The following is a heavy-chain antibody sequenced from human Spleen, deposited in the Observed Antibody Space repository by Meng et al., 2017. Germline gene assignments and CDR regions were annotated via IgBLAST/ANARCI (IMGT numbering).Heavy chain of an antibody. CDR2: ISYDGSNK. D-gene: IGHD6-19*01. V-gene: IGHV3-30*04. CDR3: AREEGHIAVAGFDY. Sequence: GESLKISCEASGFTFSSYAMHWVRQAPGKGLEWVAVISYDGSNKYYADSVKGRFTISRDNSKSTLYLQMNSLRAEDTAVYYCAREEGHIAVAGFDYWGQGTLVTVSS. J-gene: IGHJ4*02. CDR1: GFTFSSYA.